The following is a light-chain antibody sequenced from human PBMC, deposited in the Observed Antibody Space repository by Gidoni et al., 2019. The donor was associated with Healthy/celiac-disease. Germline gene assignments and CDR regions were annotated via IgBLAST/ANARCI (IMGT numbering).Light chain of an antibody. Sequence: QSALTQPASVSGSPGQSITIACTGTSSDVGGYNVVSWYQQHPGKAPKLMIYDVCNRPSGVSNRFSGSKSGNTASLTISGLQAEDEADYYCSSYTSSSPVVFGGGTKLTVL. CDR1: SSDVGGYNV. J-gene: IGLJ2*01. V-gene: IGLV2-14*01. CDR3: SSYTSSSPVV. CDR2: DVC.